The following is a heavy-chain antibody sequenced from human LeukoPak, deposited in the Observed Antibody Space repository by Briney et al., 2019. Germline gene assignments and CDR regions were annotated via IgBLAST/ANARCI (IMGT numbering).Heavy chain of an antibody. V-gene: IGHV4-59*08. CDR3: ARHRAYSSASPFDY. CDR2: IYYTGST. J-gene: IGHJ4*02. CDR1: GGSISSLY. D-gene: IGHD6-6*01. Sequence: PSETLSLTCSASGGSISSLYWSWIRQPPGKGLEWIGYIYYTGSTNYNPSLKSRVTIFVDMSKNQFSLRLSSVTAADTALYYCARHRAYSSASPFDYWGQGTLVTVSS.